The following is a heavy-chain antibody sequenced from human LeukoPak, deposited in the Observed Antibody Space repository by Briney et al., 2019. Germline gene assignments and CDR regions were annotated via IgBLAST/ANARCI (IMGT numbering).Heavy chain of an antibody. CDR1: GGSFSGYY. CDR2: INHSGST. CDR3: LGSGGGGWYFDL. Sequence: SETLSLTCAVYGGSFSGYYWSWIRQPPGKGLEWIGEINHSGSTNYNPSLKSRVTISVDTSKNQFSLKLSSVTAADTAVYYCLGSGGGGWYFDLWGRGTLVTVSS. D-gene: IGHD3-10*01. J-gene: IGHJ2*01. V-gene: IGHV4-34*09.